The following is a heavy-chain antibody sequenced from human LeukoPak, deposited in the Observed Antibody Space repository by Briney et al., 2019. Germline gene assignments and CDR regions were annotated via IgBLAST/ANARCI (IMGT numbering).Heavy chain of an antibody. V-gene: IGHV3-48*01. CDR1: GFTFSSYS. CDR2: ISSSSSTI. D-gene: IGHD3-3*01. J-gene: IGHJ4*02. Sequence: GGSLRLSCAASGFTFSSYSMNWVRQAPGKGLEWVSYISSSSSTIYYADSVKGRFAISRDNAKNSLYLQMNSLRAEDTAVYYCARDQVHYDFWSGYPPHDYWGQGTLVTVSS. CDR3: ARDQVHYDFWSGYPPHDY.